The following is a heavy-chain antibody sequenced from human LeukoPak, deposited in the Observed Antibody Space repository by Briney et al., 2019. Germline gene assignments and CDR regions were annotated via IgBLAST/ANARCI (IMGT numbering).Heavy chain of an antibody. CDR3: VRDPAGYSGYDTDY. Sequence: PGGSLRLSCAASGFTFSSYSMNWVRQAPGKGLEWVSSISSSSSYIYYADSVKGRFTISRDNAKNSLYLQMNSLRAEDTAVYYCVRDPAGYSGYDTDYWGQGTLVTVSS. CDR2: ISSSSSYI. J-gene: IGHJ4*02. CDR1: GFTFSSYS. V-gene: IGHV3-21*01. D-gene: IGHD5-12*01.